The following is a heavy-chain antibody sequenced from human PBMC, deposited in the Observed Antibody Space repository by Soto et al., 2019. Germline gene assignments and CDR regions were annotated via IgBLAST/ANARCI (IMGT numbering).Heavy chain of an antibody. J-gene: IGHJ4*02. CDR1: GGTFSSDS. V-gene: IGHV1-69*12. D-gene: IGHD2-15*01. CDR3: ARSGGLARDFNY. Sequence: QVQLVQSGAEVKKPGSSVKVSCKASGGTFSSDSFSWVRQAPGQGLEWMGGIIPMFDTPIYAQKFQDRVTITADDSTSTAYMQLRSLRSGDTAVYYCARSGGLARDFNYWGQGSLVTVSS. CDR2: IIPMFDTP.